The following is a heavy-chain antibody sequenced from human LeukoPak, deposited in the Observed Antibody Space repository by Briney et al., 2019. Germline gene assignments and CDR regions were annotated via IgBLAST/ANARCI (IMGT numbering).Heavy chain of an antibody. D-gene: IGHD3-16*02. CDR2: MNPNSGNT. CDR1: GYTFTSYD. V-gene: IGHV1-8*01. J-gene: IGHJ5*02. CDR3: ARGPLVRLPSSFDP. Sequence: ASVKVSCKASGYTFTSYDINRVRQATGQGLEWMGWMNPNSGNTGSAQRFQGRVTMTRDTSRSTAYMELRSLTSEDTAVYYCARGPLVRLPSSFDPWGQGTLVTVSS.